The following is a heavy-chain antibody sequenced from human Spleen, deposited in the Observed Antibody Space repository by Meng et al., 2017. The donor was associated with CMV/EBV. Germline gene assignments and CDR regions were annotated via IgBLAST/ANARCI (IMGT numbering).Heavy chain of an antibody. CDR1: GFPFSSYG. CDR2: IWANGSSK. Sequence: GESLKISCAASGFPFSSYGMYWVRQAPGKGLEWVTVIWANGSSKSYADSVKGRFTVSRDNSKNTLYLQMNSLRAEATTVYYCAKDQMVYQLLYLFDYWGQGTLVTVSS. V-gene: IGHV3-30*02. CDR3: AKDQMVYQLLYLFDY. J-gene: IGHJ4*02. D-gene: IGHD2-2*02.